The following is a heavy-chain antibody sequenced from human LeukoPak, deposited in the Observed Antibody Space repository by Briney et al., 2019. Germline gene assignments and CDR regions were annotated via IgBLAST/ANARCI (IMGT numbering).Heavy chain of an antibody. V-gene: IGHV1-2*02. J-gene: IGHJ5*02. CDR3: ATSLVPDSSSYYQNWFDP. CDR1: GYTFTGYY. Sequence: ASVKVSCKASGYTFTGYYMHWVRQAPGQGLEWMGWINPNSGGTNYAQKFQGRVTMTEDTSTDTAYMELSSLRSEDTAVYYCATSLVPDSSSYYQNWFDPWGQGTLVTVSS. D-gene: IGHD3-22*01. CDR2: INPNSGGT.